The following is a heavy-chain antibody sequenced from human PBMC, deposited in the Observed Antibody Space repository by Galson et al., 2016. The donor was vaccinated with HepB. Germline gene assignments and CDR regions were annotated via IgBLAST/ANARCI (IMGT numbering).Heavy chain of an antibody. J-gene: IGHJ5*02. CDR3: AGRPQITTENSDTTTYAGVFDP. CDR2: LNPIFGTA. V-gene: IGHV1-69*13. CDR1: GYTFSNHG. Sequence: SVKVSCKASGYTFSNHGISWVRQAPGQGLEWMGGLNPIFGTANYAQNFYDRVTITADESTTTAYMELSSLRSEDTAIYYCAGRPQITTENSDTTTYAGVFDPWGQGTLVTVSS. D-gene: IGHD2/OR15-2a*01.